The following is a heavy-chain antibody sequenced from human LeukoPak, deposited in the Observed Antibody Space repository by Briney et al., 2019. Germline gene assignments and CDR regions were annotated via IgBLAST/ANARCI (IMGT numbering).Heavy chain of an antibody. CDR3: AKHQGYQFDYSGYYAIDS. CDR2: ITPSGST. V-gene: IGHV4-34*01. CDR1: GVPFSGYF. D-gene: IGHD3-22*01. J-gene: IGHJ4*02. Sequence: SETLSLTCVVYGVPFSGYFWIWIRQPPGKGLEWIGEITPSGSTNYNPSLKSRVTISVDTSNNQFSLKLSSVTAADTAVYYCAKHQGYQFDYSGYYAIDSWGQGTLVTVSS.